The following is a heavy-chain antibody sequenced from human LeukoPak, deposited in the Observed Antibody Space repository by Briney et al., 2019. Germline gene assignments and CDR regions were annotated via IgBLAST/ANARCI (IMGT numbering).Heavy chain of an antibody. CDR2: IYYSGST. CDR1: GGSFSSYY. J-gene: IGHJ5*02. V-gene: IGHV4-59*01. Sequence: SETLSLTCAVYGGSFSSYYWSWIRQPPGKGLEWIGYIYYSGSTNYNPSLKSRVTISVDTSKNQFSLKLSSVTAADTAVYYCARVIFDYYDSSGYFGFDPWGQGTLVTVSS. CDR3: ARVIFDYYDSSGYFGFDP. D-gene: IGHD3-22*01.